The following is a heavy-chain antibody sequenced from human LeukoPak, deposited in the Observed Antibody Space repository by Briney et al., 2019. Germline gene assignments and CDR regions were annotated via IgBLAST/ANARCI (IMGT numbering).Heavy chain of an antibody. V-gene: IGHV4-31*03. CDR1: GAPISSGGYY. J-gene: IGHJ4*02. CDR3: AREVGDNDY. Sequence: SETPSLTCTVSGAPISSGGYYWSWIRQYPGKGLEWIGCIYYSGSTHYNPSLKSRVTISVDTSKNQFSLKLTSTTAADTAVYYCAREVGDNDYWGQGTLVTVSS. CDR2: IYYSGST. D-gene: IGHD1-26*01.